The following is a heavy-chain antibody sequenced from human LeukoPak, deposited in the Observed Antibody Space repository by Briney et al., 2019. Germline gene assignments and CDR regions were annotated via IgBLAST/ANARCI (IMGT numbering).Heavy chain of an antibody. CDR2: IGTAGDT. V-gene: IGHV3-13*01. J-gene: IGHJ4*02. CDR1: GFTFSNYD. Sequence: GGSLRLSCAASGFTFSNYDMHWVRQAAGKGLEWVSGIGTAGDTYYPASVKGRFTISRGNAKNSLYLQMNSLSAGDTAVYYCASSPAYSGSWYAIDNWGQGTLVTVSS. D-gene: IGHD6-13*01. CDR3: ASSPAYSGSWYAIDN.